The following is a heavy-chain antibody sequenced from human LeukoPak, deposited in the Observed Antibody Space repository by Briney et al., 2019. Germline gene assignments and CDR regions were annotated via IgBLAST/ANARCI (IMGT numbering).Heavy chain of an antibody. Sequence: PGGSLRLSCAASGFTFSSFAMSWVRQAPGQGLEWVSAISGSGSTYSADSVKGRFTISRDNSKNTLYLQMNSLRAEDTALYYCAKHRYAYGVYGDFDYWGQGTLVTVSS. CDR3: AKHRYAYGVYGDFDY. V-gene: IGHV3-23*01. CDR1: GFTFSSFA. CDR2: ISGSGST. D-gene: IGHD4-17*01. J-gene: IGHJ4*02.